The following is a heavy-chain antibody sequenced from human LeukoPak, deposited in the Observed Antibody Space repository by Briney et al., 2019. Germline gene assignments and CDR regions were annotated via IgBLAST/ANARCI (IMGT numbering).Heavy chain of an antibody. J-gene: IGHJ4*02. CDR2: ISASGGKT. Sequence: PGGSLRLSCAASGFTFSDYYMSWIRQAPGKGLEWVSAISASGGKTYYADSVKGRFTISRDNSKNTLYLQMNSLRAEDTAIYYCAKAAGMGDNYYNFYFDYWGQGTLVTVSS. D-gene: IGHD5-24*01. CDR3: AKAAGMGDNYYNFYFDY. CDR1: GFTFSDYY. V-gene: IGHV3-23*01.